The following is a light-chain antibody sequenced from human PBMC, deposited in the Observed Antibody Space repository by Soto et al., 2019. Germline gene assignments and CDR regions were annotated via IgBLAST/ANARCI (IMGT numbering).Light chain of an antibody. CDR2: DDS. J-gene: IGLJ3*02. Sequence: SYELTQPPSVSVAPGQTARITCGGNTIGSKSVHWYQQKPGQAPVLVVYDDSGRPSGIPERFSGSNSGNTATLTISRVEAGDEADYYCQVWDGRSDHWVFGGGTKLTVL. V-gene: IGLV3-21*02. CDR3: QVWDGRSDHWV. CDR1: TIGSKS.